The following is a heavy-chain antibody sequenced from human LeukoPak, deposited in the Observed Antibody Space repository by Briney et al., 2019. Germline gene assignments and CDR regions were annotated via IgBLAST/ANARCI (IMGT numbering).Heavy chain of an antibody. CDR2: ISGSGQTT. D-gene: IGHD4-11*01. Sequence: GGSLRLSCTASGFSLSAHPMSWVRQGPGKSLEWVSVISGSGQTTYYADSVKDRFTVSKDNSKNTVYLQMSSLRADDTAVYYCAKEKDYRVFDHWGQGTLVTVSS. CDR3: AKEKDYRVFDH. CDR1: GFSLSAHP. V-gene: IGHV3-23*01. J-gene: IGHJ4*02.